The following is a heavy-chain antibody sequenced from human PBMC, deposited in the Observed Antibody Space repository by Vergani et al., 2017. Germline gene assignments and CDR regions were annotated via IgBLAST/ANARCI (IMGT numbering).Heavy chain of an antibody. CDR3: ATRGATKKKYFDY. J-gene: IGHJ4*02. V-gene: IGHV3-30*03. D-gene: IGHD1-26*01. Sequence: QVQLVESGGGVVQPGRSLRLSCAASGFTFSSYGMHWVRQAPGKGLEWVAVISYDGSNKYYADSVKGRFTISRDNSKNTLYLQMNSLRAEDTAVYYCATRGATKKKYFDYWGQGTLVTVSS. CDR1: GFTFSSYG. CDR2: ISYDGSNK.